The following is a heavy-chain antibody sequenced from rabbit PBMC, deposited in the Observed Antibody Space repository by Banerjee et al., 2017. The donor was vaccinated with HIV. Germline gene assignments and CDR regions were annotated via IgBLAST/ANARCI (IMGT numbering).Heavy chain of an antibody. CDR3: ARGGGGYAGYGHGDDAFDP. CDR2: INSSSGNT. V-gene: IGHV1S45*01. D-gene: IGHD7-1*01. CDR1: GSDISSNA. Sequence: QEQLVESGGGLVQPEGSLTLTCKASGSDISSNAMCWVRQAPGKGLELIACINSSSGNTVYATWAKGPFTISKTSSTTVTLQMTSLTVADTATYFCARGGGGYAGYGHGDDAFDPWGQGTLVTVS. J-gene: IGHJ2*01.